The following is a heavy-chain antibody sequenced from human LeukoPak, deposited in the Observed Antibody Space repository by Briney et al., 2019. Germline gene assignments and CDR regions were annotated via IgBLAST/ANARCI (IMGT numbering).Heavy chain of an antibody. D-gene: IGHD3-9*01. CDR3: ASTRPPTYYDILTGYYNTYYYYGMDV. CDR2: MNPNSGNT. J-gene: IGHJ6*02. Sequence: ASVKVSCKASGYTFTSYDIYWVRQATGQGLEWMGWMNPNSGNTGYAQKFQGRVTMTRNTSISTAYMELSSLRSEDTAVYYCASTRPPTYYDILTGYYNTYYYYGMDVWGQGTTVTVSS. V-gene: IGHV1-8*01. CDR1: GYTFTSYD.